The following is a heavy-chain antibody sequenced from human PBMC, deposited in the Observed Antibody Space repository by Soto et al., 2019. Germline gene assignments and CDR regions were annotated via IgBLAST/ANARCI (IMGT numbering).Heavy chain of an antibody. CDR2: INSDGSST. V-gene: IGHV3-74*01. CDR3: VQEVIGGWYYFDY. J-gene: IGHJ4*02. D-gene: IGHD6-19*01. Sequence: PGGSLRLSCAASGFTFSRYWMHWVRQAPGKGLVWVSRINSDGSSTSYADSVKGRFTISRDNAKNTLYLQMNSLRAEDTAVYYCVQEVIGGWYYFDYWGQGTLVTVSS. CDR1: GFTFSRYW.